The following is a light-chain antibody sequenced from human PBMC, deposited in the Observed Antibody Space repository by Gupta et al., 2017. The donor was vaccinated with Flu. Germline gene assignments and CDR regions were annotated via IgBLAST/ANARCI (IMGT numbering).Light chain of an antibody. CDR3: QQAGRSPGT. CDR2: GAS. Sequence: VTLAVSPGESATPSCRARQTLTSSFLGWYQQKPGQAPRFLIYGASNRAAGVPDRFSGSGSGTDFTLTISRVEPDDFAVYFCQQAGRSPGTFGQGTTVEIK. J-gene: IGKJ1*01. V-gene: IGKV3-20*01. CDR1: QTLTSSF.